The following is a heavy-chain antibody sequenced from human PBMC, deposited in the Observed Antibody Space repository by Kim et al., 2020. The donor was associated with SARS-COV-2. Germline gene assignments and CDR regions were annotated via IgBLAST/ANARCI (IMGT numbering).Heavy chain of an antibody. CDR2: ISGSGGST. CDR3: AKDAPYYYGSGSYTDAFDI. D-gene: IGHD3-10*01. CDR1: GFTFSSYA. J-gene: IGHJ3*02. V-gene: IGHV3-23*01. Sequence: GGSLRLSCAASGFTFSSYAMSWVRQAPGKGLEWVSAISGSGGSTYYADSVKGRFTISRDNSKNTLYLQMNSLRAEDTAVYYCAKDAPYYYGSGSYTDAFDIWGQGTMVTVSS.